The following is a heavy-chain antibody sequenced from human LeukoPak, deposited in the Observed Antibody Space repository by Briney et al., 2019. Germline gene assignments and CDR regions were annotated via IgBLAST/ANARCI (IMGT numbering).Heavy chain of an antibody. CDR1: GFIFSTFW. Sequence: GGSLRLSCAASGFIFSTFWMSWVRQAPGKGLEWVANIKQDGSEKYYVDSVKGRFTISRDNAKNSLYLQMNSLRAEDTAVYYCGRGGGVFDYWGQGTLVTVSS. CDR2: IKQDGSEK. J-gene: IGHJ4*02. D-gene: IGHD3-16*01. V-gene: IGHV3-7*04. CDR3: GRGGGVFDY.